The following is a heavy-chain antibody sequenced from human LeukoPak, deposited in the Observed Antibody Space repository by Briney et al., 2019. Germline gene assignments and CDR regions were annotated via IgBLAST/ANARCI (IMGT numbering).Heavy chain of an antibody. Sequence: SETLSLTCTVSGGSISSGDYYWSWIRQPPGKSLEWIGYIYYSGSTYYNPSLKSRVTISVDTSKNQFSLKLSSVTAADTAVYYCARGGYDFGVDYWGQGTLVTVSS. J-gene: IGHJ4*02. V-gene: IGHV4-30-4*08. D-gene: IGHD5-12*01. CDR1: GGSISSGDYY. CDR2: IYYSGST. CDR3: ARGGYDFGVDY.